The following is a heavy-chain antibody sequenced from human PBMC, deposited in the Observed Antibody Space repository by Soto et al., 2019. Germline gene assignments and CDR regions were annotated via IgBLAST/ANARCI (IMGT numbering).Heavy chain of an antibody. CDR3: AREGGITIFGVAPGAY. V-gene: IGHV1-18*01. D-gene: IGHD3-3*01. CDR1: GYTFTSYG. CDR2: ISAYNGNT. J-gene: IGHJ4*01. Sequence: GASVKVSCKASGYTFTSYGFSWVRQAPGQGLEWMGWISAYNGNTHYAQKVQGRVTMTTDSSTTTAYMELRSLTSDDTAVYYCAREGGITIFGVAPGAYWGQGXLVTVSS.